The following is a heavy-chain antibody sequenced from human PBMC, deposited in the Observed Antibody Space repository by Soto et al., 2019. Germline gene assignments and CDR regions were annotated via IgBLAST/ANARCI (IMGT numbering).Heavy chain of an antibody. V-gene: IGHV4-4*02. CDR1: GASIGSNFW. D-gene: IGHD2-15*01. J-gene: IGHJ4*02. CDR2: VYHNGLT. CDR3: ARDAALPGEADRFDY. Sequence: QVQLPESGPRLVKPSGTLSLTCDVSGASIGSNFWWSWVRQPPGKGLAWFGEVYHNGLTDYNPSLRGRATMSADMSKNQFSLRVTSVTDADTAIYYCARDAALPGEADRFDYCGQGALVTVSS.